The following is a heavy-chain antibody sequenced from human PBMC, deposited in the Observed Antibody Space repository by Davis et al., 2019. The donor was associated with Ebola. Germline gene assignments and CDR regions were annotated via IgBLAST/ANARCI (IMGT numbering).Heavy chain of an antibody. CDR1: GFTFSSYS. V-gene: IGHV3-33*08. CDR3: AREGVVVPAAIPEWGWFDP. CDR2: IWYDGSNK. D-gene: IGHD2-2*02. Sequence: GESLKISCAASGFTFSSYSMNWVRQAPGKGLEWVAVIWYDGSNKYFADSVKGRFTISRDNPKNTLYLQMNSLRAEDTAVYYCAREGVVVPAAIPEWGWFDPWGQGTLVTVSS. J-gene: IGHJ5*02.